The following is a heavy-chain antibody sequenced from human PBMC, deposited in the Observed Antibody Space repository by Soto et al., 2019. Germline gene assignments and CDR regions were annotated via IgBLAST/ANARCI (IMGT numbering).Heavy chain of an antibody. J-gene: IGHJ4*02. CDR3: ARETPYDIVPGYSKMYMDS. Sequence: VQLMEAGGGLVRPGGSLRLSCAASGFSFGDFYMNWARLAPGRGLEWVSFISSSSITTYYADSVRGRFTTSRDNAQKTLYLHMNNLRADDTAVYFCARETPYDIVPGYSKMYMDSWGPGTQVTV. CDR1: GFSFGDFY. CDR2: ISSSSITT. V-gene: IGHV3-11*01. D-gene: IGHD3-9*01.